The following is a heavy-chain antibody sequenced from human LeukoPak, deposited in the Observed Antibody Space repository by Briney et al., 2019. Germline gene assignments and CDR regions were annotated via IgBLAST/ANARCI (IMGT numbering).Heavy chain of an antibody. CDR1: GFTFDDYG. CDR3: ARDLVGFGGSYFFDY. D-gene: IGHD1-26*01. J-gene: IGHJ4*02. V-gene: IGHV3-20*04. CDR2: INWNGGST. Sequence: PGGSLRLSCAASGFTFDDYGMSWVRQAPGKGLEWVSGINWNGGSTGYADSVKGRFTISRDNAKNSLYLQMKSLRAEDTALYYCARDLVGFGGSYFFDYWGQGTLVTVSS.